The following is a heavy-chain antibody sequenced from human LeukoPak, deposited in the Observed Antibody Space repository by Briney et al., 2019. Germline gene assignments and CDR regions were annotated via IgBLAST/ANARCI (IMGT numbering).Heavy chain of an antibody. D-gene: IGHD2-2*02. Sequence: GGSLRLSCAASGFTFSSYWMSWVRQAPGKGLEWVANIKQDGSEKYYVDSVKGRFTISRDNAKNSLYLQMNSLRAEDTAVYYCARGSTVVVPAAIRGPIPYYYYYGMDVWGKGTTVTVSS. V-gene: IGHV3-7*01. CDR2: IKQDGSEK. CDR3: ARGSTVVVPAAIRGPIPYYYYYGMDV. J-gene: IGHJ6*04. CDR1: GFTFSSYW.